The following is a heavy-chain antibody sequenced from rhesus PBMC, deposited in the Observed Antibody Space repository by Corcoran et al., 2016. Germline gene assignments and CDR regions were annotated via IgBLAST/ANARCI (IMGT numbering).Heavy chain of an antibody. V-gene: IGHV4-76*01. CDR1: GGSISSGYD. CDR2: IYGSSGST. J-gene: IGHJ6*01. CDR3: AREGSSGWYPSPNYGLDS. D-gene: IGHD6-31*01. Sequence: QVQLQESGPGVVKPSETLSLTCAVSGGSISSGYDWSWIRQPPGKGLEWIGYIYGSSGSTNYNPSLKNRVTISKDASKNQFSLKLSSVTAADTAVYYCAREGSSGWYPSPNYGLDSWGQGVVVTVSS.